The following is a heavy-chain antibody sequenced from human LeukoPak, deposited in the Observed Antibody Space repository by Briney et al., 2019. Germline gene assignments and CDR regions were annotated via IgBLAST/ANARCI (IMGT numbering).Heavy chain of an antibody. CDR2: IIGSGGST. V-gene: IGHV3-23*01. Sequence: PGGSLRLSCAASGFTFSSYAMSWVRQAPEKGLEWVSAIIGSGGSTYYADSVKGRFTISRDNSKNTVYLQMNSLRAEDTAVYYCGKDSVTLVRGLPPSWGHGQDYWGQGTRVTVSS. D-gene: IGHD3-10*01. CDR1: GFTFSSYA. CDR3: GKDSVTLVRGLPPSWGHGQDY. J-gene: IGHJ4*02.